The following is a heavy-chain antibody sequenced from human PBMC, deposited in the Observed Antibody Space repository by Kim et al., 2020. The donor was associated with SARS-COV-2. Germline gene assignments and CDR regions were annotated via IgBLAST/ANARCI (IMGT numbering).Heavy chain of an antibody. Sequence: GGSLRLSCAASGFTFSSYAMSWVRQAPGKGLEWVSAISGSGGSTYYADSVKGRFTISRDNSKNTLYLQMNSLRAEDTAVYYCAKPYCSSTSARYHYYYYYMDVWGKGTTVTVSS. D-gene: IGHD2-2*01. CDR2: ISGSGGST. V-gene: IGHV3-23*01. CDR1: GFTFSSYA. CDR3: AKPYCSSTSARYHYYYYYMDV. J-gene: IGHJ6*03.